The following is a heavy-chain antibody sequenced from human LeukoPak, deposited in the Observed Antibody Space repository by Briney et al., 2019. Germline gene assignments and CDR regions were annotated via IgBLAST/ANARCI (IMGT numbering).Heavy chain of an antibody. J-gene: IGHJ4*02. Sequence: SETLSLTCTVSGGSISSYYWSWIRQPPGKGLEWIGYIYYSGSTNYNPSLKSRVTISVDMSQNQFSLKLNSVTAADTAVYYCARGSTTYDYWGQGTLVTVSS. CDR3: ARGSTTYDY. CDR2: IYYSGST. CDR1: GGSISSYY. V-gene: IGHV4-59*01. D-gene: IGHD1-1*01.